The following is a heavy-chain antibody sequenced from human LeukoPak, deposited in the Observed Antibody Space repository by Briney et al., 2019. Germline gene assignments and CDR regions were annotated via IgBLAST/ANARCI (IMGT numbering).Heavy chain of an antibody. J-gene: IGHJ4*02. CDR3: AREGATVRGVMYY. D-gene: IGHD3-10*01. Sequence: SETLSLTCAVYGGSFSGYYWSWIRQPPGKGLEWIGRIYTSGSTNYNPSLKSRVTISVDTSKNQFSLKLSSVTAADTAVYYCAREGATVRGVMYYWGQGTLVTVSS. V-gene: IGHV4-4*08. CDR1: GGSFSGYY. CDR2: IYTSGST.